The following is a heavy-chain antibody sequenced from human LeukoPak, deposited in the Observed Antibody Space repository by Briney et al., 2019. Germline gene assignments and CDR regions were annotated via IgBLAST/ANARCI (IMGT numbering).Heavy chain of an antibody. V-gene: IGHV1-69*17. CDR3: AWDCPD. CDR2: TIPIFGMA. Sequence: ASVKVTRKASGCTFSCYAISWVRQPPAQGLAWVGRTIPIFGMANYAQKFQGRVTITADKSTSTAYMELSSVRSQDTPVYYRAWDCPDGGQGTLVSVS. J-gene: IGHJ4*02. CDR1: GCTFSCYA.